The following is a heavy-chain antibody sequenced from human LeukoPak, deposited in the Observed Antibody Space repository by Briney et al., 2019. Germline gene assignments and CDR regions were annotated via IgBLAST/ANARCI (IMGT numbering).Heavy chain of an antibody. V-gene: IGHV3-30*04. CDR3: QRDPPFAGGWSQTFLDS. D-gene: IGHD6-19*01. CDR2: ISYDGGNI. CDR1: GFTFDTYA. J-gene: IGHJ4*02. Sequence: PGGSLRLSCAPSGFTFDTYAMHWVRQAPGKGLEWVALISYDGGNIYYADSVRGRFTISRDNYNNMLYLQMNSLRPEDTAVYYCQRDPPFAGGWSQTFLDSWGQGTWSPSPQ.